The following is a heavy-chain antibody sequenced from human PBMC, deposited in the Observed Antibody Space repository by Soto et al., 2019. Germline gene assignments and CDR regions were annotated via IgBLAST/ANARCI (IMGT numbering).Heavy chain of an antibody. D-gene: IGHD1-26*01. Sequence: QVQLVESGGGVVQPGRSLRLSCAASGFTFSSYAMHWVRQAPGKGLEWVAVISYDGSNKYYADSVKGRFTISRDNSKNTLYLQMNGLRAEDTAVYYCASDRGVGATTWYFDYWGQGTLVTVSS. J-gene: IGHJ4*02. CDR1: GFTFSSYA. V-gene: IGHV3-30-3*01. CDR2: ISYDGSNK. CDR3: ASDRGVGATTWYFDY.